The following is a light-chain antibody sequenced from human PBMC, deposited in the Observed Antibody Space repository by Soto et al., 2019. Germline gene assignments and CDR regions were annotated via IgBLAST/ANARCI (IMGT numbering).Light chain of an antibody. J-gene: IGKJ5*01. CDR2: GAS. CDR1: QSVSSSY. Sequence: EIVLTQSPGTLSLSPGERATLSCRASQSVSSSYLAWYQQKPGQAPRLLIYGASSRATGIPDRFSGSGSGTDFTLTISRLEPEDFAVYYCQQRARWPMPFGQGTRLEIK. V-gene: IGKV3-20*01. CDR3: QQRARWPMP.